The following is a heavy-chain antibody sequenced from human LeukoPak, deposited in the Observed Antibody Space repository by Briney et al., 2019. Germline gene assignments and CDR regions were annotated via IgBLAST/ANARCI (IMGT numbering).Heavy chain of an antibody. CDR2: IRYDGNDK. V-gene: IGHV3-30*02. CDR1: GFIFSTYV. J-gene: IGHJ4*02. CDR3: ARGGLRGYSGYDRDFDY. D-gene: IGHD5-12*01. Sequence: GGSLRLSCAASGFIFSTYVMHWVRQAPGKGLEWVAFIRYDGNDKYYADSVKGRFTISRDNAKNSLYLQMNSLRAEDTAVYYCARGGLRGYSGYDRDFDYWGQGTLVTVSS.